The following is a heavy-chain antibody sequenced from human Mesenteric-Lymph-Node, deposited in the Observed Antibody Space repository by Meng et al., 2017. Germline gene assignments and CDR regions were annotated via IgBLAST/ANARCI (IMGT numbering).Heavy chain of an antibody. V-gene: IGHV3-23*01. Sequence: GGSLRLSCAASGFTFNNQAMSWVRQAPGEGLEWVSTLTDSGGSTFYADSVKGRFTISWDISKNTLYLQMDSLRAEDTALYYCARLTRFWGQGTLVTVSS. CDR3: ARLTRF. J-gene: IGHJ4*02. D-gene: IGHD3-16*01. CDR2: LTDSGGST. CDR1: GFTFNNQA.